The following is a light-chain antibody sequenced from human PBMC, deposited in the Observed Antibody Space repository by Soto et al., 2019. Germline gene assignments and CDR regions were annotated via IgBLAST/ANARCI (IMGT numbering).Light chain of an antibody. V-gene: IGKV1-33*01. J-gene: IGKJ3*01. Sequence: DIQMTQSPSSLSASVGDRVTITCQASQDISNYLNWYQQKPGKDPKLLIYDASNLETGVPSRFSGSGSGTDFTFTISSLQPEDIATYYCQQYDNLSLTFGPGTKVDIK. CDR2: DAS. CDR1: QDISNY. CDR3: QQYDNLSLT.